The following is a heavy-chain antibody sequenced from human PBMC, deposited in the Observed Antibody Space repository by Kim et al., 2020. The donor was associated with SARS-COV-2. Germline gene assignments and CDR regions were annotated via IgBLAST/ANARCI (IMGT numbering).Heavy chain of an antibody. D-gene: IGHD1-26*01. CDR2: TI. J-gene: IGHJ4*02. Sequence: TINYTDSVKGRFTISRDNAKNSLYLQMNSVRGEDTAVYYCARDTSGSYLDWGQGTLVTVSS. CDR3: ARDTSGSYLD. V-gene: IGHV3-48*01.